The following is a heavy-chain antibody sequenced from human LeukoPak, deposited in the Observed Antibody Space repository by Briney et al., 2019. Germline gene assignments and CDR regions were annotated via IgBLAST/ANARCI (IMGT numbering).Heavy chain of an antibody. CDR2: INHSGST. CDR1: GGSFSGYY. J-gene: IGHJ6*03. D-gene: IGHD6-13*01. V-gene: IGHV4-34*01. CDR3: ARTTEAHSWRTRYYDYYMDV. Sequence: SETLALTCAVYGGSFSGYYWSWIRQPPGKGLEWIGEINHSGSTNYNPSLKSRVTISVDTSKNQFSLKLSSVTAADTAVYYCARTTEAHSWRTRYYDYYMDVWGKGTTVTVSS.